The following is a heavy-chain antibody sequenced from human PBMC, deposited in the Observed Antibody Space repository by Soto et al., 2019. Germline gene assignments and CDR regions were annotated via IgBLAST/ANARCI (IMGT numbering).Heavy chain of an antibody. J-gene: IGHJ6*02. Sequence: QVQLVESGGGLVKTGGSLRLSCAASGFTFSDYYMSWIRQAPGKGLEWISYISSTSTYTNYAGSVKGRFTISRDNARKSLYLHMSSLRAEDTAVYYCARDLAARVTKTQARTALDVWGHGTTVTVSS. CDR2: ISSTSTYT. CDR1: GFTFSDYY. D-gene: IGHD2-8*01. V-gene: IGHV3-11*06. CDR3: ARDLAARVTKTQARTALDV.